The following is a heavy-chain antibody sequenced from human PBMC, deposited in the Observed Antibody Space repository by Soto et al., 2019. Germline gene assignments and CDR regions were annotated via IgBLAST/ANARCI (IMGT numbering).Heavy chain of an antibody. V-gene: IGHV5-51*01. CDR3: ARSTASIAVAGY. CDR2: IYPGDSDT. CDR1: GYSFTSYW. D-gene: IGHD6-19*01. J-gene: IGHJ4*02. Sequence: PXXSLKISCKGSGYSFTSYWIVWVRQMPGKGLEWMGIIYPGDSDTRYSPSFQGQVTISADKSISTAYLQWSSMKASDTAMYYCARSTASIAVAGYWGQGTLVTVSS.